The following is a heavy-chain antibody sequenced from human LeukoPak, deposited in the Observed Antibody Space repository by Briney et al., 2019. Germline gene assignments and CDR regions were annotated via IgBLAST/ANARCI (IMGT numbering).Heavy chain of an antibody. Sequence: GASVKVSCKASGYTFSGYYMQWVRQAPGQALEWMGWITPDSGGTDYADKFQGRVAMTRDTSISTVYLELTRLISDDTAVYFCTGGFRTGDMTIFAYWGQGTLVTVSS. CDR1: GYTFSGYY. CDR2: ITPDSGGT. CDR3: TGGFRTGDMTIFAY. D-gene: IGHD3-3*01. J-gene: IGHJ4*02. V-gene: IGHV1-2*02.